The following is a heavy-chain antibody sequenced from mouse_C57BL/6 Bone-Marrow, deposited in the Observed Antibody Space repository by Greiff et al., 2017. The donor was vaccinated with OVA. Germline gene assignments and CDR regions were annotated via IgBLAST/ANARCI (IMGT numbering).Heavy chain of an antibody. Sequence: EVKVVESEGGLVQPGSSMKLSCTASGFTFSDYYMAWVRQVPEKGLEWVANITYDGSSTYYLDSLKSRFIISRDNDKNMLYLQMSSRKAEDTATDYCARDRGWVDYWGKGTTLTVSS. J-gene: IGHJ2*01. CDR2: ITYDGSST. V-gene: IGHV5-16*01. D-gene: IGHD2-3*01. CDR1: GFTFSDYY. CDR3: ARDRGWVDY.